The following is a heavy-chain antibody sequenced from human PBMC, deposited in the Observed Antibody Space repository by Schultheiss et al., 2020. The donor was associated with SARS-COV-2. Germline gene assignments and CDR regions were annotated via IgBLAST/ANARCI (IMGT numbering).Heavy chain of an antibody. J-gene: IGHJ4*02. V-gene: IGHV4-39*07. Sequence: SQTLSLTCTVSGGSISRSGYYWGWIRQSPGKGLEWIGSMFYTDNTYYNPPLKSRVTISVDTSKNQFSLKLSSVTAADTAVYYCARGREGADGLDYWGQGTLVTVSS. CDR3: ARGREGADGLDY. CDR2: MFYTDNT. CDR1: GGSISRSGYY.